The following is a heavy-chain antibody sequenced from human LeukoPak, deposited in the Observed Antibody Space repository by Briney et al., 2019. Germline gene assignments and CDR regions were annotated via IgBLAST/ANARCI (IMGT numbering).Heavy chain of an antibody. CDR2: ISSSSSYI. CDR3: ARRYCSSTSCKFDY. V-gene: IGHV3-21*01. Sequence: GGSLRLXCAASGFTFSSYSMNWVRQAPGKGLEWVSSISSSSSYIYYADSVKGRFTISRDNAKHSLYLQMNSLRAEDTAVYYCARRYCSSTSCKFDYWGQGTLVTVSS. J-gene: IGHJ4*02. D-gene: IGHD2-2*01. CDR1: GFTFSSYS.